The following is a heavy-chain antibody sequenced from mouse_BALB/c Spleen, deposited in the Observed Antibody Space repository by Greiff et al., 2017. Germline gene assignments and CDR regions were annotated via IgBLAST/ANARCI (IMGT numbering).Heavy chain of an antibody. V-gene: IGHV1-39*01. CDR2: INPYYGST. J-gene: IGHJ4*01. Sequence: VQLQQTGPELVKPGASVKISCKASGYSFTDYIMLWVKQSHGKSLEWIGNINPYYGSTSYNLKFKGKATLTVDKSSSTAYMQLNSLTSEDSAVYYCAREGYYRYDAAMDYWGQGTSVTVSS. D-gene: IGHD2-14*01. CDR3: AREGYYRYDAAMDY. CDR1: GYSFTDYI.